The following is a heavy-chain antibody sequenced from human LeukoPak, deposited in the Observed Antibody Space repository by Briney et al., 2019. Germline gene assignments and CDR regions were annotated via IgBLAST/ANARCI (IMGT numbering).Heavy chain of an antibody. CDR1: GFTFSSYA. D-gene: IGHD4-17*01. CDR3: AKDPNGDYIGTFVI. Sequence: PGGSLRLSCAASGFTFSSYAMSWVRQAPGKGLEWVSSISGNGGSTQYADSVQGRFAISRDNSKNTLYLQMNSLRAEDTAVYFYAKDPNGDYIGTFVIWGQGTMVTVSS. CDR2: ISGNGGST. J-gene: IGHJ3*02. V-gene: IGHV3-23*01.